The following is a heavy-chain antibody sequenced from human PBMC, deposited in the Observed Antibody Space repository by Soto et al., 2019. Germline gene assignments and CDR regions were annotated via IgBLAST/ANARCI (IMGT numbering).Heavy chain of an antibody. CDR1: GGSIRNSGYY. V-gene: IGHV4-31*03. CDR3: ARDAVTKRDFYYYGMDV. J-gene: IGHJ6*02. CDR2: ISYSGST. Sequence: QVQLQESGPGLVKPSQTLSLTCTVSGGSIRNSGYYWSWIRQHPGKGLEWIGYISYSGSTDYAPSLKSRVTMSVDTSKNHLSLKLSSVTAADTAVYYCARDAVTKRDFYYYGMDVWGRGSTVTVSS. D-gene: IGHD4-4*01.